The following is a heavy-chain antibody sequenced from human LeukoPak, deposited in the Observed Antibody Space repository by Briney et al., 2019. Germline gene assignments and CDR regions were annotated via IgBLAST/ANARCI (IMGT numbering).Heavy chain of an antibody. CDR1: RLTLTSKA. Sequence: RRFMTPSCLASRLTLTSKATSWVSQPQGNVLEWVSAIIGSGGSTYYADSVKGRLTISRDNSKNTLYLQMNSLRAEDTAVYYCAKDWIAAAGPHTLFDYWGQGTLVTVSS. D-gene: IGHD6-13*01. CDR3: AKDWIAAAGPHTLFDY. CDR2: IIGSGGST. J-gene: IGHJ4*02. V-gene: IGHV3-23*01.